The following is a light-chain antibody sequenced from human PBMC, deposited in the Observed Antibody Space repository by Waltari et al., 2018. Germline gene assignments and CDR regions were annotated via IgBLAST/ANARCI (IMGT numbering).Light chain of an antibody. Sequence: DIQMSQSPSSLSASVRDRVTISCRASQSIATYLNWYQQRPGKAPKLLIYGASSLQSGVPSRFSSSGSGTEFTLSITSLEPEDFATYYCQQSYSVPPTFGQGTKVEI. CDR3: QQSYSVPPT. V-gene: IGKV1-39*01. J-gene: IGKJ1*01. CDR1: QSIATY. CDR2: GAS.